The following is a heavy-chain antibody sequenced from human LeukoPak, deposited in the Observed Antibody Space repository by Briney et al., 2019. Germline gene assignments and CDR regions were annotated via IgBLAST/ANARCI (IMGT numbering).Heavy chain of an antibody. CDR3: ARMSIDFRGSYYFDY. Sequence: PGGSLRLSCAASGFTVSSNYMSWVRQAPGKGLEWVSVIYSGGSTYYADSVKGRFTISRDNSKNTLYLQMNSLRAEDTAVYYCARMSIDFRGSYYFDYWGQGTLVTVSS. CDR1: GFTVSSNY. D-gene: IGHD3/OR15-3a*01. CDR2: IYSGGST. V-gene: IGHV3-53*01. J-gene: IGHJ4*02.